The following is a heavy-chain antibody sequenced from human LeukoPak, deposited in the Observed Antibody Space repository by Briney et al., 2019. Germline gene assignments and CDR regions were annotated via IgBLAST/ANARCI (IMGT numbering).Heavy chain of an antibody. D-gene: IGHD6-13*01. CDR1: GFTFDDHG. CDR2: ISSSSSSI. CDR3: ARASGTWYSNTWYFALDI. V-gene: IGHV3-48*01. J-gene: IGHJ3*02. Sequence: GGSLRLSCAASGFTFDDHGMSWVRQAPGKGLEWVSYISSSSSSIYHADSVKGRFTISRDNAKNSLFLQMNSLRAEDTAVYYCARASGTWYSNTWYFALDIWGQGTMVTVSS.